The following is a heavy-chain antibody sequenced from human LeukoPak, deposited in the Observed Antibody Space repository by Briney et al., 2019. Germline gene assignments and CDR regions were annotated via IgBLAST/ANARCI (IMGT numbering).Heavy chain of an antibody. D-gene: IGHD5-24*01. CDR1: GFTFSSYA. V-gene: IGHV3-23*01. J-gene: IGHJ4*02. Sequence: GGSLRLSCAASGFTFSSYAMSWVRQAPGKGLEWVSTISGSGGSTYYADSVKGRFTISSDNSKNTLYLQMNSLRAEDTAVYFCAKSMAVTFYYWGQGTLVTVSS. CDR3: AKSMAVTFYY. CDR2: ISGSGGST.